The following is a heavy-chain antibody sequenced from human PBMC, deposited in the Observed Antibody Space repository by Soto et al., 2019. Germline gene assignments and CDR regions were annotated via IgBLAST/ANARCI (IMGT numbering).Heavy chain of an antibody. CDR2: INSGGST. J-gene: IGHJ4*02. D-gene: IGHD3-16*01. CDR1: GFTVSSNH. Sequence: EVQLVESGGGLIQPGESLRLSCAAAGFTVSSNHMSWVRQAPGKGLEWVSVINSGGSTYYADSVKGRFTISRDNSKNTLYLQMTSLRVEDTAVYYCASLPGGGYLGQGTLVTVSS. V-gene: IGHV3-53*01. CDR3: ASLPGGGY.